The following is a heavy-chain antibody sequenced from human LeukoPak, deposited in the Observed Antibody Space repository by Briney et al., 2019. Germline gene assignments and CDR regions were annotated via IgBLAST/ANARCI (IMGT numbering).Heavy chain of an antibody. D-gene: IGHD6-19*01. CDR3: ARARSGWYVPQQEYYFDY. Sequence: SETLSLTCTVSGGSISSYYWSWIRQPPGKGLEWIGYIYYSGSTNYNPSLKSRVTISVDTSKNQFSLKLSSVTAADTAVYYCARARSGWYVPQQEYYFDYWGQGTLVTVSS. CDR1: GGSISSYY. V-gene: IGHV4-59*01. J-gene: IGHJ4*02. CDR2: IYYSGST.